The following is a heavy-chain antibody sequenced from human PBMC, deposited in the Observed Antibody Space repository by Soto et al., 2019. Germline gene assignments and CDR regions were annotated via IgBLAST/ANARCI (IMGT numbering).Heavy chain of an antibody. CDR1: GYTLTSYY. Sequence: ASVKVSCKASGYTLTSYYMHWVRQAPGQGLEWMGIINPSGGSTSYAQKFQGRVTMTRDTSTSTVYMELSSLRSEDTAVYYCARATYYDFWSGYASFDYWGQGTLVTVSS. J-gene: IGHJ4*02. D-gene: IGHD3-3*01. CDR3: ARATYYDFWSGYASFDY. CDR2: INPSGGST. V-gene: IGHV1-46*01.